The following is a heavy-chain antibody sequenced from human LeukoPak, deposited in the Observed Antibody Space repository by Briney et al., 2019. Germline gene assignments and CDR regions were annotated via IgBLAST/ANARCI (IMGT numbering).Heavy chain of an antibody. CDR1: GYIFSNYW. V-gene: IGHV3-74*01. Sequence: GGSLRLSCGASGYIFSNYWMHWVRQAPGKGLVWVSRINIDGSITNYADSVKGRFTISRDNSKNTLYLQMNSLRAEDTAVYYCARGGSKAAATFDYWGQGTLVTVFS. D-gene: IGHD2-15*01. CDR2: INIDGSIT. J-gene: IGHJ4*02. CDR3: ARGGSKAAATFDY.